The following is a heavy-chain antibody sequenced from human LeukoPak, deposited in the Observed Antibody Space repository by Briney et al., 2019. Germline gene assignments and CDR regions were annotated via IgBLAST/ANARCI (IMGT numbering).Heavy chain of an antibody. CDR1: GYTFTSYG. CDR3: ARDRANGMDV. CDR2: IRVYNDHT. Sequence: ASVKVSCKASGYTFTSYGISWVRQAPGQGLEWMGWIRVYNDHTNYVQKLQGRVTMTTDTSTSTAYMELRSLRSDDTAVYYCARDRANGMDVWGQGTTVTVSS. J-gene: IGHJ6*02. V-gene: IGHV1-18*01.